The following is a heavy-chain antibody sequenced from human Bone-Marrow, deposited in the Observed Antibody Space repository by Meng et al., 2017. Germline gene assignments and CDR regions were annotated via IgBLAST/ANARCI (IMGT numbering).Heavy chain of an antibody. CDR3: ARVNTLGDFWSMSY. Sequence: QVQLVQSGGGVKKPGASVKVSCKASGYTSTGSYRHWVRQAPGQGLEWMGRINPNSGGTNYAQKFQGRVTMTRDTSISTAYMELSRLRSDDTAVYYCARVNTLGDFWSMSYWGQGTLVTVSS. CDR1: GYTSTGSY. CDR2: INPNSGGT. V-gene: IGHV1-2*06. D-gene: IGHD3-3*01. J-gene: IGHJ4*02.